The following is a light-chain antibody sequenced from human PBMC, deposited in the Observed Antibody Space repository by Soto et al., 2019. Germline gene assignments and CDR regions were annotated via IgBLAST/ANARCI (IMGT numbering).Light chain of an antibody. CDR2: AAS. J-gene: IGKJ1*01. V-gene: IGKV1-9*01. Sequence: DIKLTQSPSFLSASVGDRVTITCRASQGLSSYLAWYQQKPGKAPKLLIYAASTLQSGVPSRFSGSGSGTDFTLTISSLQPEDSATYYCLQDFSYPRTFGQGTKVDIK. CDR1: QGLSSY. CDR3: LQDFSYPRT.